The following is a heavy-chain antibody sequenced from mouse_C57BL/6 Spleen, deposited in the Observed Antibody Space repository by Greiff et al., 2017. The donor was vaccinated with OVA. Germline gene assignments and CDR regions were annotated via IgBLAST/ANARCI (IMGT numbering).Heavy chain of an antibody. Sequence: QVQLKESGAELVRPGSSVKLSCKASGYTFTSYWMDWVQQRPGQGLEWIGNIYPSDSETHYNQKFKDKATLTVDKSSSTAYMQLSSLTSEDSAVYYCANWAFDYWGQGTTLTVSS. J-gene: IGHJ2*01. CDR1: GYTFTSYW. CDR3: ANWAFDY. V-gene: IGHV1-61*01. D-gene: IGHD4-1*01. CDR2: IYPSDSET.